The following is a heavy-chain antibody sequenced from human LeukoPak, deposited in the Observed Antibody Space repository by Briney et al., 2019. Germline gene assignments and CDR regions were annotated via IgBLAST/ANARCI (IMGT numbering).Heavy chain of an antibody. D-gene: IGHD2-2*01. Sequence: GGSLRLSCAAPGFTFSSYWMHWVRQAPGKGLVWVSRINSDGSSTCYADSVKGRFTISRDNAKNTLYLQMNSLRAEDTAVYYCAREQGYCSSTSCYVGAFDIWGQGTMVTVSS. CDR3: AREQGYCSSTSCYVGAFDI. V-gene: IGHV3-74*01. CDR1: GFTFSSYW. J-gene: IGHJ3*02. CDR2: INSDGSST.